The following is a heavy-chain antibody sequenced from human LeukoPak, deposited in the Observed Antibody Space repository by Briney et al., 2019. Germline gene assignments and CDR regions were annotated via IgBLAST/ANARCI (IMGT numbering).Heavy chain of an antibody. J-gene: IGHJ4*02. Sequence: ASVKVSCKASGGTFSSYAISWVRQAPGQGLKWMGGIIPIFGTANYAQKFQGRVTITADESTSTAYMELSSLRSEDTAVYYCARSRLLDTAMVTWGQGTLVTVSS. D-gene: IGHD5-18*01. CDR3: ARSRLLDTAMVT. CDR1: GGTFSSYA. V-gene: IGHV1-69*13. CDR2: IIPIFGTA.